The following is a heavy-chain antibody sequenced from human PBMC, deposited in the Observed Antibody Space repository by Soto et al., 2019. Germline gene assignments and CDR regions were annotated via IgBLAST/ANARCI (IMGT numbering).Heavy chain of an antibody. CDR2: IIPIFGTA. J-gene: IGHJ4*02. Sequence: SVKVSCKASGGTFSSYAISWVRQAPGQGLEWMGGIIPIFGTANYAQKFQGRVTITADESTSTAYMELSSLRSEDTAVYYCARVGQITIFGVVRSFDYPGQGTLGTVSS. V-gene: IGHV1-69*13. CDR1: GGTFSSYA. D-gene: IGHD3-3*01. CDR3: ARVGQITIFGVVRSFDY.